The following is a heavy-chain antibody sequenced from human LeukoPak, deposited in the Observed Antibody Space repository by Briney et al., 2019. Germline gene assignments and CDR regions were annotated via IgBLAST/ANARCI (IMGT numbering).Heavy chain of an antibody. CDR1: GYTFTSYD. V-gene: IGHV1-8*03. J-gene: IGHJ5*02. CDR3: ARGVQRSTFYQYQLLWWFDP. Sequence: ASVKVSCKASGYTFTSYDINWVRQATGQGLEWMGWMNPNSGNTGYAQKFQGRVTITRNTSISTAYMELSSLRSEDTAVYYCARGVQRSTFYQYQLLWWFDPWGQGTLVTVSS. CDR2: MNPNSGNT. D-gene: IGHD2-2*01.